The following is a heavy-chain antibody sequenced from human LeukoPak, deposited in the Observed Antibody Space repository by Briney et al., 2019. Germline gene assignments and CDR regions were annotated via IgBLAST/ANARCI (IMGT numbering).Heavy chain of an antibody. J-gene: IGHJ4*02. V-gene: IGHV1-69*06. CDR1: GGTFSSYA. CDR2: IIPIFGTA. CDR3: AKATGTTVGGFDY. Sequence: SVKVSCKASGGTFSSYAISWVRQAPGQGLEWMGGIIPIFGTANYAQKFQGRVTITADKSTSTAYMELSSLRAEDTAVYYCAKATGTTVGGFDYWGQGTLVTVSS. D-gene: IGHD3-10*01.